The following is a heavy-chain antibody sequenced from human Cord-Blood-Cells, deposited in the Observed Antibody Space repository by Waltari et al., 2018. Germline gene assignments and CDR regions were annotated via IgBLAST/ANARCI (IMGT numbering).Heavy chain of an antibody. CDR1: GGSFSGYY. J-gene: IGHJ3*02. CDR2: INHSGST. D-gene: IGHD2-15*01. V-gene: IGHV4-34*01. Sequence: QVQLQQWGAGLLKPSETLSLTCAVYGGSFSGYYWSWIRQPPGKGLEWIGEINHSGSTNYNPSLKSRVTISVDTSKNQFSLKLSSVTAADTAVYYCARGPWRAYCSGGSCYAFDIWGQGTMVTVSS. CDR3: ARGPWRAYCSGGSCYAFDI.